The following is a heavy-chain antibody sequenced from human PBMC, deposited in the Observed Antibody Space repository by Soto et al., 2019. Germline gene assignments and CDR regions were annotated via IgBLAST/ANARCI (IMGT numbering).Heavy chain of an antibody. J-gene: IGHJ5*02. CDR2: INPSGGST. V-gene: IGHV1-46*01. CDR3: ASTDCSSTSCQQDGFDP. Sequence: ASVKVSCKASGYTFTSYYMHWVRQAPGQGLEWMGIINPSGGSTSYAQKFQGRVTMTRDTSTSTVYMELSSLRSEDTAVYYCASTDCSSTSCQQDGFDPWGQGTLVTVSS. D-gene: IGHD2-2*01. CDR1: GYTFTSYY.